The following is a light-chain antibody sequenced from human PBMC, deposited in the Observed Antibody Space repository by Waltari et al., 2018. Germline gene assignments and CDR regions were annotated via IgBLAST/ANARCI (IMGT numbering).Light chain of an antibody. CDR1: TSNVGKHH. Sequence: QSVLTQAPSVSGTLGQSVAISCSGATSNVGKHHVYSSQQLPGTAPKLLIYRNSQRPSGVPDRFSASKSDTSASLTISGLRSEDEADYYCITWDDSLGGYYVFGTGTTVTVL. V-gene: IGLV1-47*01. J-gene: IGLJ1*01. CDR3: ITWDDSLGGYYV. CDR2: RNS.